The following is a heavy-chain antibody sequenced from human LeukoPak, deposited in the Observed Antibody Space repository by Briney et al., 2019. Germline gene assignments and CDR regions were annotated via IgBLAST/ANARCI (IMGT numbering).Heavy chain of an antibody. V-gene: IGHV3-7*03. CDR1: GFTFSSYW. D-gene: IGHD3-16*01. CDR3: ARGGGLDV. CDR2: INHNGNVD. Sequence: GGSLRLSCAASGFTFSSYWMNWARQAPGKGLEWVASINHNGNVDYYVDSVKGRFTISRDNAKNSLYLQMSNLRAEDTAAYFCARGGGLDVWGQGATVTVSS. J-gene: IGHJ6*02.